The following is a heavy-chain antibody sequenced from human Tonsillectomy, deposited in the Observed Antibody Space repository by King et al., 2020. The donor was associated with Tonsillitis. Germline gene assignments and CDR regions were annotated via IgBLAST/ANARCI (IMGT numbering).Heavy chain of an antibody. Sequence: QLQESGPGLVKPSETLSLTCTVSGGSISSYYWSWIRQPPGKGLEWIGYIYYSGSTNYNPSLKSRVTISVDPSKNQFSLKLSSVTAADTAVYYCARAYCGGDCYSYYFDYWGQGTLVTVSS. D-gene: IGHD2-21*02. CDR1: GGSISSYY. CDR2: IYYSGST. CDR3: ARAYCGGDCYSYYFDY. V-gene: IGHV4-59*01. J-gene: IGHJ4*02.